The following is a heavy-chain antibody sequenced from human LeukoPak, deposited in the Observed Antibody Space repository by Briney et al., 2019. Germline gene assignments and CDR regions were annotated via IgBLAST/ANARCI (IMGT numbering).Heavy chain of an antibody. CDR2: IYSSGIN. J-gene: IGHJ4*02. Sequence: SETLSLTCTVSGGSTSGYFWSWIRQPAGKGLEWIGRIYSSGINNYSPSLKGRVTMSLDTSKNHLSLNLSSVTAADTAVYYCAREPTSGREPTSGRPLDYWGQGTLVTVSS. V-gene: IGHV4-4*07. CDR1: GGSTSGYF. CDR3: AREPTSGREPTSGRPLDY. D-gene: IGHD5-12*01.